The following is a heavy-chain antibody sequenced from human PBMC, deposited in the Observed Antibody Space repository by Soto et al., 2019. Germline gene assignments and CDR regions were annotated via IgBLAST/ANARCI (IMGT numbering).Heavy chain of an antibody. V-gene: IGHV3-74*01. CDR1: GFTFSNTW. J-gene: IGHJ6*02. Sequence: PGGSLRLSCAASGFTFSNTWMHWVRQAPGKGLVWVSHINSDETTTTYADSVKGRFTISRDNAKNTVHLQMNSLRAEDTAVYYCATDGSYAQHVWGQGTTVTVSS. CDR2: INSDETTT. D-gene: IGHD2-2*01. CDR3: ATDGSYAQHV.